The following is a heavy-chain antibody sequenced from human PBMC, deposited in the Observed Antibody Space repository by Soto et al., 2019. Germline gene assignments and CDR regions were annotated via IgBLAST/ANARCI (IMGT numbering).Heavy chain of an antibody. CDR3: AKSLVFVDHAYMDV. Sequence: ASVKVSCTASGYTFTSYGISWVRQAPGQGLEWMGWISAYNGNTNYAQKLQGRVTMTTDKSTNTAYMELRSLRPEDTALYYCAKSLVFVDHAYMDVWGKGTTVTVSS. CDR1: GYTFTSYG. D-gene: IGHD2-21*01. V-gene: IGHV1-18*01. CDR2: ISAYNGNT. J-gene: IGHJ6*03.